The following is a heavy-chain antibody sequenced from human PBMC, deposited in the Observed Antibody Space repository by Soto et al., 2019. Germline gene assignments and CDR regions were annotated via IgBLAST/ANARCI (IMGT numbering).Heavy chain of an antibody. CDR1: GYTFTSYG. Sequence: QVQLVQSGAEVKKPGASVKVSCKASGYTFTSYGISWVRQAPGQGLEWMGWISAYNGNTNYAQKLQGRVTMTTDTSTSTAYMELRSLRSADTAVYYCARGYCSGGSCYPGFNYYYGMDVWGQGTTVTVSS. J-gene: IGHJ6*02. V-gene: IGHV1-18*01. CDR2: ISAYNGNT. D-gene: IGHD2-15*01. CDR3: ARGYCSGGSCYPGFNYYYGMDV.